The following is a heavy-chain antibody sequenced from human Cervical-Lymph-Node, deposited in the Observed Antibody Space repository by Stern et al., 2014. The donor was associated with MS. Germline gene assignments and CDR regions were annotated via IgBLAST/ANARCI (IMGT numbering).Heavy chain of an antibody. CDR3: ARGGPPYSSNWYYFDY. CDR1: GGSISSGGHY. CDR2: IYYSGST. V-gene: IGHV4-31*03. D-gene: IGHD6-13*01. J-gene: IGHJ4*02. Sequence: VQLVQSGPGLVRPSQTLSLTCTVSGGSISSGGHYWSWIRQHPGKGLEWIGYIYYSGSTCYNPSLKSRLTISVDTSKNQFSLYLSSVTAADTAVYYCARGGPPYSSNWYYFDYWGQGTLVTVSS.